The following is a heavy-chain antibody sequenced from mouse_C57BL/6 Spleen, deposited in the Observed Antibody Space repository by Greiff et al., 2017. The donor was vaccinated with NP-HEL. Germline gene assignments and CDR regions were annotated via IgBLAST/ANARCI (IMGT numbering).Heavy chain of an antibody. CDR3: ARQVTTVVAFDY. J-gene: IGHJ2*01. Sequence: DVMLVESGGDLVKPGGSLKLSCAASGFTFSSYGMSWVRQTPDKRLEWVATISSGGSYTYYPDSVKGRFTISRDNAKNTLYLQMSSLKSEDTAMYYCARQVTTVVAFDYWGQGTTLTVSS. CDR2: ISSGGSYT. CDR1: GFTFSSYG. D-gene: IGHD1-1*01. V-gene: IGHV5-6*02.